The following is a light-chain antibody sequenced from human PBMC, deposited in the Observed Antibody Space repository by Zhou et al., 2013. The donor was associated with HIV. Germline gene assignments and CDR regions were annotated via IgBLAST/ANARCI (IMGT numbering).Light chain of an antibody. Sequence: DIQMTQSPSSLSASVGDRVTITCRASQSISTYLNWYQQKPGKAPNLLIYAASSLQSGVPSRFSGSGSGTDFTLTISSLQPEDFATYYCQQSYSTPFTFAHGDQAGDQT. CDR2: AAS. CDR3: QQSYSTPFT. V-gene: IGKV1-39*01. J-gene: IGKJ2*01. CDR1: QSISTY.